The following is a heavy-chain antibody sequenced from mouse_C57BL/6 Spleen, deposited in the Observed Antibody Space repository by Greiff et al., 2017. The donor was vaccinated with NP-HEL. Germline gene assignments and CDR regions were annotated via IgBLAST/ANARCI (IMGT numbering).Heavy chain of an antibody. CDR2: INPSNGRT. D-gene: IGHD3-1*01. CDR3: ARVSTRDY. Sequence: QVQLQQPGAELVKPGASVKLSCKASGYTFTSYWMHWVKQRPGQGLEWIGEINPSNGRTNYNEKFKSKATLTVDKSSSTAYMQLSSPTSEDSAVYYGARVSTRDYWVQGTTLTDSS. V-gene: IGHV1S81*02. J-gene: IGHJ2*01. CDR1: GYTFTSYW.